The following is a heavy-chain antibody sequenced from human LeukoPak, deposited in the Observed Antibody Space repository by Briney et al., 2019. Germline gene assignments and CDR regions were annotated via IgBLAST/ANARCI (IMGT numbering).Heavy chain of an antibody. J-gene: IGHJ4*02. CDR1: GFTVSSSF. CDR3: ARDPWGALGY. D-gene: IGHD1-26*01. Sequence: GGSLRLSCAASGFTVSSSFMSWVRQVPGKGLEWVSVVYRGGGADYADSVKGRFAISTDNSKNTLYLQMNSLRAEDTAVYYCARDPWGALGYWGLGTLVTVSS. CDR2: VYRGGGA. V-gene: IGHV3-53*01.